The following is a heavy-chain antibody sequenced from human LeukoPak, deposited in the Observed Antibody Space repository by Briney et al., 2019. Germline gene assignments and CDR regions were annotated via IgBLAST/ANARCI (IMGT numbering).Heavy chain of an antibody. Sequence: GGSLRLSCAASGFTFRNYEMNWVGQAPGKGLEWVSYITSSASTVYYAGSVKGRFTISRDNAKNSLYLQMNSLRAEGTAIYYCARGPSVGSGWSPDLWGQGTLVTVSS. J-gene: IGHJ5*02. CDR1: GFTFRNYE. CDR3: ARGPSVGSGWSPDL. CDR2: ITSSASTV. D-gene: IGHD6-19*01. V-gene: IGHV3-48*03.